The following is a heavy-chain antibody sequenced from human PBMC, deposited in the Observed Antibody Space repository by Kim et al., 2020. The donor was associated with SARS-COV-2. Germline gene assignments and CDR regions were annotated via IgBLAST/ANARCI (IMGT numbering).Heavy chain of an antibody. D-gene: IGHD1-26*01. CDR2: IWYDGSNQ. Sequence: GGSLRLSCAASGFTFSTYGMHWVRQAPGKGLEWVAVIWYDGSNQYYADSVKGRFTISRDNSKNTLYLQMNSLRAEDTAVYYCAREMVTGNYYGPLDYWGQGTLVTVSS. V-gene: IGHV3-33*01. CDR1: GFTFSTYG. J-gene: IGHJ4*02. CDR3: AREMVTGNYYGPLDY.